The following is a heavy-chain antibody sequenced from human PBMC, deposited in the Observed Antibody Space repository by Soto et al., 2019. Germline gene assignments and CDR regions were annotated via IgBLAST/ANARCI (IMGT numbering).Heavy chain of an antibody. V-gene: IGHV3-53*01. CDR3: ARANPHNYDYGDVDYYYYGMDV. CDR2: FFIGGSN. J-gene: IGHJ6*02. D-gene: IGHD4-17*01. Sequence: PGGSLRLSCAASGFTVSSNYMSWVRQAPGKGLEWVSVFFIGGSNYYADSVKGLFTISRDISKNTFYLQLNNLRAEDTAVYYCARANPHNYDYGDVDYYYYGMDVWGQGTTVTVSS. CDR1: GFTVSSNY.